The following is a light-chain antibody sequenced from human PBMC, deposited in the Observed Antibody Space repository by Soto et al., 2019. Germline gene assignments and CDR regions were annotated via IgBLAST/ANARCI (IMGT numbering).Light chain of an antibody. J-gene: IGLJ1*01. Sequence: QSVLTQPPSASGSPGQSVTISCTGTSSDVGGYNYVSWYQQHPGNVPKLMVYEVNKRPSGVHDRFSGSKSGNTAPLTVSGLQAEDEADYYCTSYAGGNNVFGTGTKLTVL. CDR3: TSYAGGNNV. CDR1: SSDVGGYNY. V-gene: IGLV2-8*01. CDR2: EVN.